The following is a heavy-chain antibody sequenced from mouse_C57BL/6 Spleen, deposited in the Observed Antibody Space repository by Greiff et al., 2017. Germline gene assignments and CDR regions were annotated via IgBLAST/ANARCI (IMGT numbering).Heavy chain of an antibody. CDR3: ARRGSYAMDY. CDR1: GYAFTNYL. V-gene: IGHV1-54*01. J-gene: IGHJ4*01. CDR2: INPGSGGT. Sequence: QVQLQQSGAELVRPGTSVKVSCKASGYAFTNYLIEWVKQRPGQGLEWIGVINPGSGGTNYNEKFKGKATLTADKSSSTAYMQLSSLTSEDSAVYCCARRGSYAMDYWGQGTSVTVSS. D-gene: IGHD3-1*01.